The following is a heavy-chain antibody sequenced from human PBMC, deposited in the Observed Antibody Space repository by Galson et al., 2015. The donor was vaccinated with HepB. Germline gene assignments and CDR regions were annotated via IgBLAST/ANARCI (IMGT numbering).Heavy chain of an antibody. J-gene: IGHJ4*02. Sequence: ETLSLTCTVSSGSISSYYWSWIRQPPGKGLEWIGYIYYSGSTNYNPSLKSRVTISVDKSKNQFSLKLSSVTAADTAVYYCASFISVAVAGILNYFDYWGQGTLVTVSS. D-gene: IGHD6-19*01. CDR2: IYYSGST. CDR1: SGSISSYY. CDR3: ASFISVAVAGILNYFDY. V-gene: IGHV4-59*12.